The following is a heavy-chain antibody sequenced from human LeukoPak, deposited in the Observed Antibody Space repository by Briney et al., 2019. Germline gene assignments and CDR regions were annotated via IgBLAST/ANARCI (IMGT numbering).Heavy chain of an antibody. CDR2: IYYSGST. CDR3: ARVSLVRGAPDYYFDY. V-gene: IGHV4-59*12. D-gene: IGHD3-10*01. CDR1: GGSISSYY. Sequence: SETLSLTCTVSGGSISSYYWSWIRQPPGKGLEWIGYIYYSGSTNYNPSLKSRVTMSVDTPKNQFSLKLSSVTAADTAVYYCARVSLVRGAPDYYFDYWGQGTLVTVSS. J-gene: IGHJ4*02.